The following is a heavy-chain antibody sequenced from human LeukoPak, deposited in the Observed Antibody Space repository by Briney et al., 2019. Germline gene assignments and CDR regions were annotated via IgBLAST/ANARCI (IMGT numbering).Heavy chain of an antibody. V-gene: IGHV4-59*08. CDR2: IHYSGST. Sequence: TETLSLTCTVSGGSISGYYWSWVRQPPGKGLEWIGQIHYSGSTNYNPSLKSRVTISVDTSNNQFSLRLSSVTDADAAVYYCARHPEALFHLDSWGQGTLVTVSS. CDR3: ARHPEALFHLDS. CDR1: GGSISGYY. D-gene: IGHD1-14*01. J-gene: IGHJ5*01.